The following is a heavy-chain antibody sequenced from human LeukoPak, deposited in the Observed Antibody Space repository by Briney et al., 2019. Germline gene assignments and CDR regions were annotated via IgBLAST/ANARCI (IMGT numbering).Heavy chain of an antibody. CDR1: GGSIRSYY. J-gene: IGHJ4*02. CDR3: ARQGVATAIDY. D-gene: IGHD2-21*02. Sequence: SETLSLTFIVSGGSIRSYYWSWIRQPAGKGLEWIGRISASGNTNYNPSLKSRVTMSVDTSKNLFALKLSSVTAADTAVYYCARQGVATAIDYWGQGTLVTVSS. CDR2: ISASGNT. V-gene: IGHV4-4*07.